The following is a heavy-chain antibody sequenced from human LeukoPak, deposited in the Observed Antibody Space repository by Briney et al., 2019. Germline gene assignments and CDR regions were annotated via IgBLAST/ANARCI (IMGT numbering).Heavy chain of an antibody. CDR1: GYTLTELF. Sequence: ASVKVSCKVSGYTLTELFIHWVRQAPVKGLEWMGGFDPEDGETIYAQKFQGRVTMTEDTSTDTAYMELSSLRSEDTAVYYCASPRPNDYDTQPFDMWGQGTLVTVSS. V-gene: IGHV1-24*01. D-gene: IGHD3-22*01. CDR2: FDPEDGET. J-gene: IGHJ3*02. CDR3: ASPRPNDYDTQPFDM.